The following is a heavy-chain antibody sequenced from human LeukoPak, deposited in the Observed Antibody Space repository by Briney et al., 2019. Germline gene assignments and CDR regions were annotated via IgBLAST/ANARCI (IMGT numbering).Heavy chain of an antibody. J-gene: IGHJ4*02. CDR2: ISSSGSTI. V-gene: IGHV3-48*03. CDR3: ARASMVATLVDY. D-gene: IGHD5-12*01. Sequence: PGGSLRLSCAASGFTFSSYEMNWVRQAPGKGLEWVSYISSSGSTIYYADSVKGRFTISRDNAKNSLYLQINSLRAEDTAVYYCARASMVATLVDYWGQGTLVTVSS. CDR1: GFTFSSYE.